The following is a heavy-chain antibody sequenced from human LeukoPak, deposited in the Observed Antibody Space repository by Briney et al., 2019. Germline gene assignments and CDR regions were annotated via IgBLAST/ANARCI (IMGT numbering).Heavy chain of an antibody. CDR2: INHSGST. CDR1: GGSFSGYY. Sequence: SETLSLTCAVYGGSFSGYYWSWIRQPPGKGLEWIGEINHSGSTNYNPSLKSRVTISVDTSKNQFSLKLSSVTAADTAVYYCARDLNSGYYYYYYYMDVWGKGTTVTVSS. V-gene: IGHV4-34*01. CDR3: ARDLNSGYYYYYYYMDV. J-gene: IGHJ6*03. D-gene: IGHD3-22*01.